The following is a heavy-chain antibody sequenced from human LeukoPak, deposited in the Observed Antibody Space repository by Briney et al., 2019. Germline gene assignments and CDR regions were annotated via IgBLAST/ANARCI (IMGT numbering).Heavy chain of an antibody. CDR2: IYYSGST. J-gene: IGHJ4*02. V-gene: IGHV4-31*03. CDR1: GGSISSGGYY. CDR3: ARRTTVAGKKTLVVVLDY. D-gene: IGHD6-19*01. Sequence: SQTLSLTCTVSGGSISSGGYYWSWIRQHPGKGLEWIGYIYYSGSTYYNPSLKSRVTISVGTSKNQFSLKLSSVTAADTAVYYCARRTTVAGKKTLVVVLDYWGQGTLVTVSS.